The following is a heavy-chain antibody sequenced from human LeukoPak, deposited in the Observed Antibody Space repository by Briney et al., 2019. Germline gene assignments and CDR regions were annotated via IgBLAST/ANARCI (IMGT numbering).Heavy chain of an antibody. CDR2: INHSGST. CDR1: GGSISSGGYY. V-gene: IGHV4-39*07. D-gene: IGHD3-22*01. J-gene: IGHJ4*02. CDR3: ASNGPLNYYDSSGYYYYFDY. Sequence: PSETLSLTCTVSGGSISSGGYYWSWIRQHPGKGLEWIGEINHSGSTNYNPSLKSRVTISVDTSKNQFSLKLSSVTAADTAVYYCASNGPLNYYDSSGYYYYFDYWGQGTLVTVSS.